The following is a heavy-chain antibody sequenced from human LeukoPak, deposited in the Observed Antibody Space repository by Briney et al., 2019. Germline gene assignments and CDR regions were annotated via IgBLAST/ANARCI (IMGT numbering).Heavy chain of an antibody. CDR1: GFTFSSYW. CDR3: ARGATGYYFDY. Sequence: GGSLRLSCAASGFTFSSYWMHWARQAPGKGLVWVSRFSSDGSSTNYADSVKGRFTISRDNAKNTLYLQMNSLRAEDTAVYYCARGATGYYFDYWGQGTLVTVSS. D-gene: IGHD3-9*01. J-gene: IGHJ4*02. CDR2: FSSDGSST. V-gene: IGHV3-74*01.